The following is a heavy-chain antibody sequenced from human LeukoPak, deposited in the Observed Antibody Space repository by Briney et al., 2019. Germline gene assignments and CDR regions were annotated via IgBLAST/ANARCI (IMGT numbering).Heavy chain of an antibody. J-gene: IGHJ4*02. CDR3: AKYRYDGSEGRNFDY. CDR1: GFTFGSYS. V-gene: IGHV3-23*01. Sequence: PGGSLRLSCAASGFTFGSYSMTWVRQAPGEGLEWVSVISAGGGITNYADSVKGRFTISRDNSKSTLFLQMNSLRAEDTAVYYCAKYRYDGSEGRNFDYWGQGTLVTVSS. CDR2: ISAGGGIT. D-gene: IGHD3-22*01.